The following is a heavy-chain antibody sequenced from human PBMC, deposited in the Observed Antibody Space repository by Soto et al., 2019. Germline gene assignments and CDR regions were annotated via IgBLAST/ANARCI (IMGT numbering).Heavy chain of an antibody. V-gene: IGHV3-23*01. J-gene: IGHJ4*02. CDR3: ARPALREHLEY. CDR2: ISGSGGTT. CDR1: GFTFSSYA. D-gene: IGHD3-16*01. Sequence: GGSLRLSCAASGFTFSSYAMSWVRQAPGKGLECVSTISGSGGTTYYADSVKGRFTISRDNSKNMVYLQMNSLRAEDTAVYYCARPALREHLEYWGQGALVTVSS.